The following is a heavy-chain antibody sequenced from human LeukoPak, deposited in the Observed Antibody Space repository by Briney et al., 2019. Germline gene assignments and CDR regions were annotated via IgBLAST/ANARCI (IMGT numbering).Heavy chain of an antibody. D-gene: IGHD1-14*01. Sequence: QAGGSLRLSCAASRFTFSSYAMNWVRQAPGRGLEWVSAISGSGGSSYYADSVKGRFTISRDNSKNTLYLQMNSLRAADTAVYYCAKPARTDYADYWGQGTLVSVSS. CDR2: ISGSGGSS. V-gene: IGHV3-23*01. CDR3: AKPARTDYADY. J-gene: IGHJ4*02. CDR1: RFTFSSYA.